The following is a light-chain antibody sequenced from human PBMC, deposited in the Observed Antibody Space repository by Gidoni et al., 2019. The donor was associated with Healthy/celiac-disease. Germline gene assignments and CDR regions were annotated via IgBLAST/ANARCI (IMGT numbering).Light chain of an antibody. V-gene: IGLV2-23*02. Sequence: QSALTQPASGQSITISCTGTSSDVGSYNLVSWYHQHPGKAPKLMIYEVSKRPSGVSNRFSGSKSGNTASLTISGLQAEDEADYYCCSYAGSSTWVFGGGTKLTVL. CDR2: EVS. CDR1: SSDVGSYNL. J-gene: IGLJ3*02. CDR3: CSYAGSSTWV.